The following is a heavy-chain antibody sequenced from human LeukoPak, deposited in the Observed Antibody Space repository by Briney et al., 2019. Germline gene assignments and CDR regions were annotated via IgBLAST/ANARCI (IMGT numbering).Heavy chain of an antibody. CDR3: ARGGVYCSSTSCPPPYYFDY. V-gene: IGHV1-69*13. D-gene: IGHD2-2*01. CDR1: GGTFSSYA. CDR2: IIPIFGTA. J-gene: IGHJ4*02. Sequence: SVTVSCKASGGTFSSYAISWVRQAPGQGLEWMGGIIPIFGTANYAQKFQGRVTITADESTSTAYMELSSLRSEDTAVYYCARGGVYCSSTSCPPPYYFDYWGQGTLVTVSS.